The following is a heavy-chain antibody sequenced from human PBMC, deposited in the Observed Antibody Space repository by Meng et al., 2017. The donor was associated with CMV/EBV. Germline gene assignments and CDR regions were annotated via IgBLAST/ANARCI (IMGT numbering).Heavy chain of an antibody. CDR1: GFIFSDYY. CDR3: ARDGRFSDISSGWYRDKYYYYGMDV. D-gene: IGHD6-19*01. CDR2: ISSCGSTI. V-gene: IGHV3-11*01. J-gene: IGHJ6*02. Sequence: GESLKISCAASGFIFSDYYMNWIRQAPGKGLEWVSYISSCGSTIFYADSVKGRFTISRDNGKNSLSLQMNSLRAEDTALYYCARDGRFSDISSGWYRDKYYYYGMDVWGQGTTVTVSS.